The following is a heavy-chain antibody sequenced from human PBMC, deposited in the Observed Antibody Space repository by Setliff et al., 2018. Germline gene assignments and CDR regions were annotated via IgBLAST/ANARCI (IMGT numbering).Heavy chain of an antibody. CDR1: GGTFSSYA. D-gene: IGHD3-3*01. CDR2: IIPIFGTA. V-gene: IGHV1-69*06. Sequence: GASVKVSCKASGGTFSSYAISWVRQAPGQGLEWMGRIIPIFGTANYAQKFQGRVTITADKSTSTAYMELSSLRPEDTAVYYCASRRGLEWSLGAFDIWGQGTMVTVSS. J-gene: IGHJ3*02. CDR3: ASRRGLEWSLGAFDI.